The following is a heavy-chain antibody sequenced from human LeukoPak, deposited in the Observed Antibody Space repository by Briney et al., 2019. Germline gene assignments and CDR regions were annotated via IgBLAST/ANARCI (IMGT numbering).Heavy chain of an antibody. CDR1: GFSLSTGGVG. D-gene: IGHD4-17*01. J-gene: IGHJ3*02. CDR2: IYWNDDK. Sequence: ESGPTLVKPTQTLTXTCTFSGFSLSTGGVGVGWIRQPPGKALEWLALIYWNDDKSYSPSLKSRLTITKDTSKNQVVLTMTNMDPVDTATYYCAHSGTVTTPHDAFDIWGQGTMVTVSS. V-gene: IGHV2-5*01. CDR3: AHSGTVTTPHDAFDI.